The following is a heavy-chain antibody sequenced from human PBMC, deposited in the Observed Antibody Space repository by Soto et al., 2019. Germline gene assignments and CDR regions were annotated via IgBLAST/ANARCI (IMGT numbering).Heavy chain of an antibody. J-gene: IGHJ4*02. CDR2: IYYSGST. V-gene: IGHV4-59*01. Sequence: PSETLSLTCTVSGGSISSYDWSWILQPPGKGLEWIGYIYYSGSTNYNPSLKSRVPISVDTYKNQFSLKLSSVTAAETAVYYWARDRYDDSWSLDYWGQGTLVTVSS. CDR1: GGSISSYD. CDR3: ARDRYDDSWSLDY. D-gene: IGHD3-22*01.